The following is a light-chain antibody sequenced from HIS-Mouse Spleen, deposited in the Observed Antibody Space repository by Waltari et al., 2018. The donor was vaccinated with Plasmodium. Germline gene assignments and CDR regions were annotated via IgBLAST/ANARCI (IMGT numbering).Light chain of an antibody. CDR1: SSDVGGYNS. J-gene: IGLJ1*01. V-gene: IGLV2-14*03. CDR2: DVS. CDR3: SSYTSSSTLNYV. Sequence: QSALTQPASVSGSPGQSITISCTGTSSDVGGYNSVSWYQQHPGKAPKLMIYDVSNRPSGVSNRFSGSKSGNTASLTISGLQAEDEADYYCSSYTSSSTLNYVFGTGTKFTVL.